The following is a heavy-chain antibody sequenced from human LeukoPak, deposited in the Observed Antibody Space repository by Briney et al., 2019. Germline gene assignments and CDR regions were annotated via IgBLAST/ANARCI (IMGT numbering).Heavy chain of an antibody. D-gene: IGHD3-22*01. V-gene: IGHV3-64*01. CDR2: ITNNGGYT. J-gene: IGHJ4*02. CDR3: AGASPDGFYDY. CDR1: RFSFSSSV. Sequence: GGALRLSCAASRFSFSSSVMHWVRQAPGRGLEYVSPITNNGGYTYYANAGKGTFTTTRNNNKNTLYLQMGSLRTEETAVYCGAGASPDGFYDYWGQGTLVTVSS.